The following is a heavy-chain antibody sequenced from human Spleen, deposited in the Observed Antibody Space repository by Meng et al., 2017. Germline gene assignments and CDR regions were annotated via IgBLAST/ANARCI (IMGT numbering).Heavy chain of an antibody. CDR2: INHSGST. J-gene: IGHJ4*02. CDR3: ARGPTTMAHDFDC. Sequence: QVQQKQWGAGLLKPSETLLLTCVVSGGSLSDYYWSWIRQPPGKGLEWIGEINHSGSTNYNPSLESRATISVDTSQNNLSLKLSSVTAADSAVYYCARGPTTMAHDFDCWGQGTLVTVFS. CDR1: GGSLSDYY. V-gene: IGHV4-34*01. D-gene: IGHD4-11*01.